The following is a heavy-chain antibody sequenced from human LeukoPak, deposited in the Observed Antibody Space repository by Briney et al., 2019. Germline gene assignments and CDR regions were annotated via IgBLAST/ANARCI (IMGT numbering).Heavy chain of an antibody. Sequence: GGSLRLSCAASGFTFSSYSMNWVRQAPGKGLEWVSYISSSSSSIYYADSVKGRFTISRDNAKNSLYLQMNSLRAEDTAVYYCARAVYDSSGYHYYYYYMDVWGKGNTVTVSS. CDR1: GFTFSSYS. CDR3: ARAVYDSSGYHYYYYYMDV. CDR2: ISSSSSSI. V-gene: IGHV3-48*04. D-gene: IGHD3-22*01. J-gene: IGHJ6*03.